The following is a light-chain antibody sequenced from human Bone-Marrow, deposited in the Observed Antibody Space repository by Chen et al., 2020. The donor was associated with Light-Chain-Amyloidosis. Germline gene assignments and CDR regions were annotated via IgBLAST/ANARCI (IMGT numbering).Light chain of an antibody. J-gene: IGKJ1*01. Sequence: DVQMTQSPATLSASIGDRVIISCRASHNVQASMAWYQQKPGRAPTLLIYAASSLESDVPSRFSGSGSGPEFTLTINDLQSDDFATYYCQQYATSWTLGQGTKVDLK. CDR1: HNVQAS. CDR3: QQYATSWT. V-gene: IGKV1-5*03. CDR2: AAS.